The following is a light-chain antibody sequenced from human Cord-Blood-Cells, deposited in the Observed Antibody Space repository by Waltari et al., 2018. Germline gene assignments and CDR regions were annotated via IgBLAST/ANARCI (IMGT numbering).Light chain of an antibody. CDR3: FSYAGSYV. CDR2: AVS. J-gene: IGLJ1*01. V-gene: IGLV2-11*01. Sequence: QSALTQPSSVSGSPGQSVTISCTGTSSDVGGYNYVSWYQQHPGKAPKLIIYAVSKRPSWLPDRFSGSKSGNSASLTISGLQADDEADYYCFSYAGSYVFGTGTKVTVL. CDR1: SSDVGGYNY.